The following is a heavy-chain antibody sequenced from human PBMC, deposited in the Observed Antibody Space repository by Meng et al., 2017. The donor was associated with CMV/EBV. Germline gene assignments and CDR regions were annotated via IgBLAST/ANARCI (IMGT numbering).Heavy chain of an antibody. V-gene: IGHV3-21*01. J-gene: IGHJ4*02. CDR1: GFTLSSYS. CDR3: ATNPIVVVPAAIS. Sequence: ASGFTLSSYSMNWVSQAPGKGLEWVSSISSSSSYIYYADSVKSRFTISRDNAKNSLYLQMNSLRAEDTAVYYCATNPIVVVPAAISWGQGTLVTVSS. CDR2: ISSSSSYI. D-gene: IGHD2-2*01.